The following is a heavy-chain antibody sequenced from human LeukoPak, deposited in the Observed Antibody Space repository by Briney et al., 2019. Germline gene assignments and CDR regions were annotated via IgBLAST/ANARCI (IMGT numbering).Heavy chain of an antibody. V-gene: IGHV3-30-3*01. CDR2: ISYDGSNK. CDR3: ARGCTRSWELLPLFWFDP. J-gene: IGHJ5*02. D-gene: IGHD1-26*01. CDR1: GFTFSSYA. Sequence: GGSLRLSCAASGFTFSSYAMHWVRQAPGKGLEWVAVISYDGSNKYYADSVKGRFTISRDNSKNTLYLQMNSLRAEDTAVYYCARGCTRSWELLPLFWFDPWGQGTLVTVSS.